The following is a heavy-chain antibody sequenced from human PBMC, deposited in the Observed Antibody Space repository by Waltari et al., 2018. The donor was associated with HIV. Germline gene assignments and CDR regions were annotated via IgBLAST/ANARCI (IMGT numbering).Heavy chain of an antibody. V-gene: IGHV1-2*02. J-gene: IGHJ4*02. D-gene: IGHD6-19*01. CDR1: GYTFTDYY. CDR3: ARDISSGWYYLRF. CDR2: LDPKTGGP. Sequence: QVQLVQSGAEVKKPGASVKLSCKASGYTFTDYYVHWVRQAPGQGLEWMGWLDPKTGGPNYARKFQARVTMTRDRLTSDDTAVYYCARDISSGWYYLRFWGQGTLLTVSS.